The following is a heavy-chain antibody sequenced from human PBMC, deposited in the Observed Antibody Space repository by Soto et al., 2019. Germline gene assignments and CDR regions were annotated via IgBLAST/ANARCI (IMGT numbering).Heavy chain of an antibody. J-gene: IGHJ4*02. D-gene: IGHD3-10*01. CDR3: ARGESGYGSGSYFGQFDY. CDR2: IYYSGST. V-gene: IGHV4-30-4*01. Sequence: SETLSLTCTVSGGSISSGDYYWSWIRQPPGKGLEWIGYIYYSGSTYYNPSLKSRVTISVDTSKNQFSLKLSSVTAADAAVYYCARGESGYGSGSYFGQFDYWGQGTLVTVSS. CDR1: GGSISSGDYY.